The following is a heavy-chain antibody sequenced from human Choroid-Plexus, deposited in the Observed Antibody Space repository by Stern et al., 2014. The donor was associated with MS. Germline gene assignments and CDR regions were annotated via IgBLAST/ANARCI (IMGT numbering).Heavy chain of an antibody. V-gene: IGHV1-2*02. CDR3: ARDQRGITIFGVVTDYYYLGMDV. CDR1: GYIFTGYY. D-gene: IGHD3-3*01. Sequence: QLVQSGAEVKKPGASVKVSCKTSGYIFTGYYIHWVRPAPGQGLEWMAWINPNTGGTKYAQKFQGRGTMSRDTSISTAYVELSSLTSDDTAVYYCARDQRGITIFGVVTDYYYLGMDVWGQGTTVTVSS. J-gene: IGHJ6*02. CDR2: INPNTGGT.